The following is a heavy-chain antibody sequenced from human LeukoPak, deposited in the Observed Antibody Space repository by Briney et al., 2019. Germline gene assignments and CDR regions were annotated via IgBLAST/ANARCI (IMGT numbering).Heavy chain of an antibody. D-gene: IGHD3-22*01. V-gene: IGHV1-69*05. CDR3: ASYNYYDSSDDY. Sequence: ASVKVSCKASGGTFSSYAISWVRQAPGQGLEWMGGIIPIFGTANCAQKFQGRVTITTDESTSTAYMELSSLRSEDTAVYYCASYNYYDSSDDYWGQGTLVTVSS. CDR1: GGTFSSYA. CDR2: IIPIFGTA. J-gene: IGHJ4*02.